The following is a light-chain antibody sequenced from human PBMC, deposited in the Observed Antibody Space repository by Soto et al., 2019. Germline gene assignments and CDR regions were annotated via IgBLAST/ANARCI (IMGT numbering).Light chain of an antibody. CDR1: QSVINN. CDR3: QQGDNWPST. J-gene: IGKJ1*01. CDR2: AVS. Sequence: EIVMTQSPATLSVSPGERATLSCRASQSVINNLAWYQQKPGQAPRLLIDAVSTRATGIPARFSGSGSGTEFTLTISSLQSEDFAVYYCQQGDNWPSTCGQGTKVEI. V-gene: IGKV3D-15*01.